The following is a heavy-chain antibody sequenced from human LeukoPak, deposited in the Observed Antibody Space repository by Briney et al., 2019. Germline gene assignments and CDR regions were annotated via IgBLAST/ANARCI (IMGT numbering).Heavy chain of an antibody. Sequence: SETLSLTCAVSGGSISSGGYSWSWIRQPPGKGLEWIGYIYHSGSTYYNPSLKSRATISVDRSKNQFSLKLSSVTAADTAVYYCARDSLSADYFDYWGQGTLVTVSS. CDR2: IYHSGST. CDR1: GGSISSGGYS. V-gene: IGHV4-30-2*01. CDR3: ARDSLSADYFDY. D-gene: IGHD2-15*01. J-gene: IGHJ4*02.